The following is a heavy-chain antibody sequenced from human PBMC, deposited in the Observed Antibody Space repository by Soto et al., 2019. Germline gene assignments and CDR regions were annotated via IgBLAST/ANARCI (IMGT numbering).Heavy chain of an antibody. CDR3: ARGRLLCPYFGNDDY. D-gene: IGHD3-10*01. Sequence: GASVKVSCKASGYTFTSYGISWVRQAPGQGLEWMGWISAYNGNTNYAQKLQGRVTMTTDTSTSTAYMELRSLRSDDTAVYYCARGRLLCPYFGNDDYWGQGTLVTVSS. V-gene: IGHV1-18*01. CDR1: GYTFTSYG. J-gene: IGHJ4*02. CDR2: ISAYNGNT.